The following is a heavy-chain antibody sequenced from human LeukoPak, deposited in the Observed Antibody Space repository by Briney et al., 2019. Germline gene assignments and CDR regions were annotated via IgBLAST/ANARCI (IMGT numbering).Heavy chain of an antibody. CDR1: GASFSGYY. J-gene: IGHJ6*02. CDR3: VRGRSVTGVFRWGPKRNSHYSMDV. Sequence: SETLSLTCVVYGASFSGYYWTWIRQPPGKGLEWIGEINHSESASYNLSLKSRVSISVDTSKSQFSLKLSSVTAADTAMYYCVRGRSVTGVFRWGPKRNSHYSMDVWGQGTTVTVSS. D-gene: IGHD3-9*01. CDR2: INHSESA. V-gene: IGHV4-34*01.